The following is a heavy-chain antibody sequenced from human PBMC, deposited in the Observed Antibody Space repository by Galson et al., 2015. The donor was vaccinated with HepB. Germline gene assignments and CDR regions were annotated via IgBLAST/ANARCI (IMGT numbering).Heavy chain of an antibody. J-gene: IGHJ4*02. V-gene: IGHV1-69*01. D-gene: IGHD1-26*01. CDR2: IIPIFGTA. CDR1: GGTFSSYA. Sequence: SCKASGGTFSSYAISWVRQAPGQGLEWMGGIIPIFGTANYAQKFQGRVTISADESTSTAYMELSSLRSEDTAVYYCASGPRREWELPFDYWGQGTLVTVSS. CDR3: ASGPRREWELPFDY.